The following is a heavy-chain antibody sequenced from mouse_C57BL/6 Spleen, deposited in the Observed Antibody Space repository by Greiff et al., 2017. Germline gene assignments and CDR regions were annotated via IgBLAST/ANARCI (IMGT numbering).Heavy chain of an antibody. CDR2: IYPGDGDT. V-gene: IGHV1-82*01. CDR3: ARSTLYSTDAMDY. Sequence: VQLQQSGPELVKPGASVKISCKASGYAFSSSWMNWVKQRPGKGLEWIGRIYPGDGDTNYNGKFKGKATLTADKSSSTAYMQLSSLTSEDSAVYFCARSTLYSTDAMDYGGQGTSVTVSS. CDR1: GYAFSSSW. D-gene: IGHD2-5*01. J-gene: IGHJ4*01.